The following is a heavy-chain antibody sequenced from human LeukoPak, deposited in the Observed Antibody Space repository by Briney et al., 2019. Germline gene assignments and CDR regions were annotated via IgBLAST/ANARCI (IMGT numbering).Heavy chain of an antibody. V-gene: IGHV1-46*01. J-gene: IGHJ4*02. Sequence: ASVTVSCKASGYPXTSYYMHWVRQAPGQGLEWMGIINPSGGSTSYAQKFQGRVTMTRDTSTSTVYMELSSLRSEDTAVYYCARSYGDFDYWGQGTLVTVSS. CDR2: INPSGGST. D-gene: IGHD4-17*01. CDR1: GYPXTSYY. CDR3: ARSYGDFDY.